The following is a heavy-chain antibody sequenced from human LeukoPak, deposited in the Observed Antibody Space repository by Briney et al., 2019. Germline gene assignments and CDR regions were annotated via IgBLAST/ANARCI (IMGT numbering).Heavy chain of an antibody. CDR3: ARNRRVYYYDSSGYSRPADAFDI. CDR2: ISSSGSTI. V-gene: IGHV3-11*01. J-gene: IGHJ3*02. CDR1: GFTFSDYC. D-gene: IGHD3-22*01. Sequence: GGSLRLSCAASGFTFSDYCMSWIRQAPGKGLEWVSYISSSGSTIYYADSVKGRFTISRDNAKNSLYLQMNSLRAEDTAVYYCARNRRVYYYDSSGYSRPADAFDIWGQGTMVTVSS.